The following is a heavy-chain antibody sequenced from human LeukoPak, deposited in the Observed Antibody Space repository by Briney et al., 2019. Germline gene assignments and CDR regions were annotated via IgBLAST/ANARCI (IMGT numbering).Heavy chain of an antibody. D-gene: IGHD6-13*01. J-gene: IGHJ4*02. CDR2: MNPNSGNT. CDR1: GYTFTNYD. CDR3: ASSREIAAADTFPQATFDY. Sequence: ASVKVSCKASGYTFTNYDINWVRQATGQGLEWMGWMNPNSGNTGYAQKFQGRVTMTRDTSISTAYMELSSLRSEDTAVYYCASSREIAAADTFPQATFDYWGQGTLVTVSS. V-gene: IGHV1-8*01.